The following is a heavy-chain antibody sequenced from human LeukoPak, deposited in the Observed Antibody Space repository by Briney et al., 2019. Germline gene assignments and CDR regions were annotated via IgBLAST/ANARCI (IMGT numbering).Heavy chain of an antibody. V-gene: IGHV1-2*02. CDR1: GYTFTGYY. D-gene: IGHD3-10*01. CDR2: INPDSGGT. CDR3: AREYYYGSGNYYNRIDY. J-gene: IGHJ4*02. Sequence: LWASVKVSCKASGYTFTGYYMHWVRQAPGQGLEWMGWINPDSGGTNYAQNFHGRVTMTRDTSISTAYMAVSRLRSDDTAVYYCAREYYYGSGNYYNRIDYWGQGTLVTVSS.